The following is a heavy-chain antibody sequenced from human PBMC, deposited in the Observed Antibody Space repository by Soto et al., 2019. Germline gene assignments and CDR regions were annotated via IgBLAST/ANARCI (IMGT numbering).Heavy chain of an antibody. CDR3: AKVHGYYDSSGLYYFDY. J-gene: IGHJ4*02. Sequence: GGSLRLSCAASGFPFISYAMSWVRQAPGKGLEWVSAISGSGGSTYYADSVKGRFTISRDNSKNTLYLQMNSLRAEDTAVYYCAKVHGYYDSSGLYYFDYWGQGTLVTVSS. V-gene: IGHV3-23*01. D-gene: IGHD3-22*01. CDR1: GFPFISYA. CDR2: ISGSGGST.